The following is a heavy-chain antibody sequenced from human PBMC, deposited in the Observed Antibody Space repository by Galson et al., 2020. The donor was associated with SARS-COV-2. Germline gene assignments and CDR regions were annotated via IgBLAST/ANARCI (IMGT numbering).Heavy chain of an antibody. CDR3: AGRVAGAGSLQI. V-gene: IGHV6-1*01. D-gene: IGHD2-15*01. J-gene: IGHJ3*02. Sequence: SQTLSLTCAISGDSVSSNSAAWNWLRQSPSRGLEWLGRTYYRSQWSTDYAVSVKSRITINPDTSKNQFSLQLNSVTPEDTAIYYCAGRVAGAGSLQIWGQGTMVIVSS. CDR2: TYYRSQWST. CDR1: GDSVSSNSAA.